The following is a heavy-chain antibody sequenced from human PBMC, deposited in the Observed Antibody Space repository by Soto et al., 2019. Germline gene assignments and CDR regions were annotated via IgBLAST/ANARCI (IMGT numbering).Heavy chain of an antibody. CDR3: ARALTSPIVLVPAAMDRAFDI. Sequence: QVQLVQSGAEVKKPGSSVKVSCKASGGTFSSYAISWVRQAPGQGLEWMGGIIPIFGTANYAQKFQGRVTITADESTSTAYMELSSLRSEDTAVYYCARALTSPIVLVPAAMDRAFDIWGQGTMVTVSS. CDR2: IIPIFGTA. D-gene: IGHD2-2*01. J-gene: IGHJ3*02. V-gene: IGHV1-69*12. CDR1: GGTFSSYA.